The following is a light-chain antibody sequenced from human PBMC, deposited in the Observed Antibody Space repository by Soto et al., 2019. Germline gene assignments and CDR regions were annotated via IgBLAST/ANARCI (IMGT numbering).Light chain of an antibody. CDR2: KA. CDR3: QQYSTYSRT. V-gene: IGKV1-5*03. CDR1: QSISGW. J-gene: IGKJ2*01. Sequence: DIQMTQSPSSLSASVGDRVTITCRASQSISGWLAWYQQKPGRAPKLLNHKASSRFTGSGSGTEFTLTISSLQPDDFATYYFQQYSTYSRTFGQGTKLEIK.